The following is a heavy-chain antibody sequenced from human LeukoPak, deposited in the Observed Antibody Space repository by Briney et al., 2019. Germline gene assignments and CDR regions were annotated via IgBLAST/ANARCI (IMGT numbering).Heavy chain of an antibody. J-gene: IGHJ3*02. V-gene: IGHV4-4*07. Sequence: SEILSLTCNVSGGSISNYYWNWIRQPAGKGLEWIGRFYARGNTNYNPSLKSRVTMSVDTSKNQLSLKLTSVTAADTAVYYCARELITKADAFDIWGQGTMVTVSS. CDR2: FYARGNT. CDR1: GGSISNYY. CDR3: ARELITKADAFDI. D-gene: IGHD1-20*01.